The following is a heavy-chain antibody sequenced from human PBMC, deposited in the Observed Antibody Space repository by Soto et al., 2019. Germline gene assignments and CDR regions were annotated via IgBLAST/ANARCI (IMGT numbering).Heavy chain of an antibody. CDR2: IIPYIDTA. CDR1: GGTFSSYA. J-gene: IGHJ6*02. Sequence: QVQLVQSGAEVKKPGSSVKVSCKASGGTFSSYAISWVRQAPGQGLEWLGGIIPYIDTANYAQKFQGRVKITADESTNTAFMEVSSLGSEDTAEDYCARNRFYFGSGSYYYGMDVWGQGTTVTVSS. V-gene: IGHV1-69*01. D-gene: IGHD3-10*01. CDR3: ARNRFYFGSGSYYYGMDV.